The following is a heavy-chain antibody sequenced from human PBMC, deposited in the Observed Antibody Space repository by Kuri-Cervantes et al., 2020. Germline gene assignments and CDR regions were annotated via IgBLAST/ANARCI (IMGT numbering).Heavy chain of an antibody. CDR2: VSSSSSYI. CDR1: GFTFSSYA. CDR3: AKDHKPVDYGGDGVFDY. J-gene: IGHJ4*02. V-gene: IGHV3-21*04. D-gene: IGHD4-23*01. Sequence: GGSLRLSCAASGFTFSSYAMSWVRQAPGKGLEWVSSVSSSSSYIYYADSVKGRFTISRDNAKNSLYLQMNSLRAEDTAVYYCAKDHKPVDYGGDGVFDYWGQGTLVTVSS.